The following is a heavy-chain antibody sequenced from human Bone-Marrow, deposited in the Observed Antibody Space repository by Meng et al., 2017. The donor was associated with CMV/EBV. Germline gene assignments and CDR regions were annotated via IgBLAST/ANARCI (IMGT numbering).Heavy chain of an antibody. CDR1: GGSISSSSYY. Sequence: SETLSLTCTVSGGSISSSSYYWGWIRQPPGKGLEWIGSIYYSGSTYYSPSLKSRVTISVDTSKNQFSLKLSSVTAADTAVYYCARQHYEFWSGYYPPNWFDPWGQGTLVTVSS. CDR3: ARQHYEFWSGYYPPNWFDP. V-gene: IGHV4-39*01. CDR2: IYYSGST. D-gene: IGHD3-3*01. J-gene: IGHJ5*02.